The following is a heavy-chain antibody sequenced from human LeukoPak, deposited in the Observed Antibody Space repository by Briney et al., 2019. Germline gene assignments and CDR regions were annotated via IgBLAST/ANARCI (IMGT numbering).Heavy chain of an antibody. CDR3: ERTEGTVPGSYYYYGMDV. Sequence: SETLSLTCTVSGGSISSYYWSWIRQPPGKGLEWIGYIYYSGSTNYNPSLKSRVTISVDTSKNQFSLKLSSVTAADTAVYYCERTEGTVPGSYYYYGMDVWGQGTTVTVSS. D-gene: IGHD3-10*01. CDR2: IYYSGST. J-gene: IGHJ6*02. CDR1: GGSISSYY. V-gene: IGHV4-59*01.